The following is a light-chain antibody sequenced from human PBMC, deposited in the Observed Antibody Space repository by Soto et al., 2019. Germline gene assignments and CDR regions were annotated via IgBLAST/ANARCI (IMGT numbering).Light chain of an antibody. J-gene: IGKJ5*01. CDR1: QSLVHSDGIAY. CDR2: KVS. Sequence: DVVMSQSPLSLPVTLGQPSSISCRSSQSLVHSDGIAYFSWFQQRPGRSPRRLIYKVSNRDSGVPARFRGSGSGTDFALKISRVEAEDVGLYYCMQGTHWPITFGQGTRLEIK. CDR3: MQGTHWPIT. V-gene: IGKV2-30*02.